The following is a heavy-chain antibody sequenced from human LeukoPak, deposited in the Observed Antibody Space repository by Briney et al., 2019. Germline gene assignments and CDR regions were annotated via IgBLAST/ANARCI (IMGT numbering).Heavy chain of an antibody. Sequence: GGSLRLSCAASGFTFSSYAMNWFRQAPGKGLQWVSYISPTGSGPSYADSVKGRFTISRDNVKNSLFLQMNSLRAEDTAVYHCVRDDELRGAHGGCWGQGTLVTVSS. CDR2: ISPTGSGP. CDR1: GFTFSSYA. V-gene: IGHV3-48*01. D-gene: IGHD3-10*01. J-gene: IGHJ4*02. CDR3: VRDDELRGAHGGC.